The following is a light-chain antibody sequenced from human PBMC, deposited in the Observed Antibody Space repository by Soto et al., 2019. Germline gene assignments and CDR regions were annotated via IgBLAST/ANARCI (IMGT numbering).Light chain of an antibody. CDR2: EVN. J-gene: IGLJ2*01. V-gene: IGLV2-14*01. Sequence: QSALTQPASVSGSPGQSITISCTGTSSDVGGYNYVSWYQQHPGKAPKLMFFEVNNRPSGVSNRFSGSKSGITASLTISGLQADDEADYYCSSYTSSSTLVFGGGTKLTVL. CDR1: SSDVGGYNY. CDR3: SSYTSSSTLV.